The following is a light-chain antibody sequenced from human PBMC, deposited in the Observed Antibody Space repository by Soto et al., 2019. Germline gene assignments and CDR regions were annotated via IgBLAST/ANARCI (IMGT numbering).Light chain of an antibody. Sequence: DIVMTQSPATLSVSPGERATLSCRTSQSVSSNLAWYQQKPGQAPRLLIYGASTRATGIPARFSGSGSGTEFTLTISSLQSEDFAVYYCHQYNNWPLMYTFGQGTKLAIK. CDR3: HQYNNWPLMYT. J-gene: IGKJ2*01. CDR2: GAS. CDR1: QSVSSN. V-gene: IGKV3-15*01.